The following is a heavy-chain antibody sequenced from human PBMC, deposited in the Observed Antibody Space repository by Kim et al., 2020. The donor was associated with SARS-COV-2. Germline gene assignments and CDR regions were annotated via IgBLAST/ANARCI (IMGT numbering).Heavy chain of an antibody. Sequence: SETLSLTCTVSGGSIRSYYWSWIRQPPGKGLEWIGYIYYSGSTNYNPSLKSRVTISVDTSKNQFSLKLSSVTAADTAVYYCARDYRQGSGDAFDIWGQGTMVTVSS. J-gene: IGHJ3*02. CDR1: GGSIRSYY. CDR2: IYYSGST. V-gene: IGHV4-59*01. CDR3: ARDYRQGSGDAFDI. D-gene: IGHD6-19*01.